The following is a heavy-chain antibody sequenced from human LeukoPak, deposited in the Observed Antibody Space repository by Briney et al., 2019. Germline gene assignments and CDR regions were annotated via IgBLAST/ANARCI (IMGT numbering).Heavy chain of an antibody. V-gene: IGHV5-51*01. D-gene: IGHD3-3*01. Sequence: GESLQISCKGSGYSFTSYWIGWVRQMPGKGLEWMGIIYPGDSDTRYSPSFQGQVTISADKSISTAYLQWSSLKASDTAMYYCARGGYDFWSGYPFDYWGQGTLVTVSS. CDR2: IYPGDSDT. CDR3: ARGGYDFWSGYPFDY. CDR1: GYSFTSYW. J-gene: IGHJ4*02.